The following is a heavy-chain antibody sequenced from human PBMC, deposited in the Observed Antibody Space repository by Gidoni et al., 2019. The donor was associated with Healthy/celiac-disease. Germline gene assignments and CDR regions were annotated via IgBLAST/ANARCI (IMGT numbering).Heavy chain of an antibody. J-gene: IGHJ4*02. CDR3: AKGGISGWYVFDY. V-gene: IGHV3-9*01. CDR1: GFTFDDYA. D-gene: IGHD6-19*01. Sequence: EVQLVESGGGLVQPGRSLRLSCAASGFTFDDYAMHCVRQAPGKGLEWVSGISWNSGSIGYADSVKGRFTISRDNAKNSLYLQMNSLRAEDTALYYCAKGGISGWYVFDYWGQGTLVTVSS. CDR2: ISWNSGSI.